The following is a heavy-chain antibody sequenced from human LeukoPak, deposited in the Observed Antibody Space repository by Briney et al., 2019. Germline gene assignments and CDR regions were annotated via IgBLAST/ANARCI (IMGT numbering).Heavy chain of an antibody. CDR2: ISGSGGRT. CDR1: GITLSNYG. CDR3: AKRGVVIRVILVGFHKEANYFDS. J-gene: IGHJ4*02. Sequence: GGSLRLSCAVSGITLSNYGMSWVRQAPGKGLEWVAGISGSGGRTNYADSVKGRFTVSRDNPRNTLYLQMNSLRAEDTAVYFCAKRGVVIRVILVGFHKEANYFDSWGQGALVSVSS. V-gene: IGHV3-23*01. D-gene: IGHD3-22*01.